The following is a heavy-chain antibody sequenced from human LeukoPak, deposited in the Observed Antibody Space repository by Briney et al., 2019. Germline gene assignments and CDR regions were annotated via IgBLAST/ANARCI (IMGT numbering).Heavy chain of an antibody. CDR3: ARPLLYYYDSSGFKRIDAFDI. Sequence: GGSLRLSCAASGFTFSSYAMHWVRQAPGKGLEWVAVISYDGSNKYYADSVKGRFTISRDNSKNTLYLQMNSLRAEDTAVYYCARPLLYYYDSSGFKRIDAFDIWGQGTTVTVSS. CDR2: ISYDGSNK. CDR1: GFTFSSYA. J-gene: IGHJ3*02. V-gene: IGHV3-30-3*01. D-gene: IGHD3-22*01.